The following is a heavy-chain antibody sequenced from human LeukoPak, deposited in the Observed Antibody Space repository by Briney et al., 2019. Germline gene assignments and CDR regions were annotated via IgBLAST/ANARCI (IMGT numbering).Heavy chain of an antibody. V-gene: IGHV1-2*02. CDR2: INPNSGGT. CDR1: GYTLTGYY. D-gene: IGHD2-2*01. CDR3: ARDAQDIVVVPAATDY. J-gene: IGHJ4*02. Sequence: ASVKVSCKASGYTLTGYYMHWVRQAPGQGLEWMGWINPNSGGTNYAQKFQGRVTMTRDTSISTAYMELSRLRSDDTAVYYCARDAQDIVVVPAATDYWGQGTLVTVSS.